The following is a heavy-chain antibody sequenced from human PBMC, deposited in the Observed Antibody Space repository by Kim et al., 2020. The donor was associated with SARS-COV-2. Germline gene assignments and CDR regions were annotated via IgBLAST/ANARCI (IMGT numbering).Heavy chain of an antibody. J-gene: IGHJ4*02. CDR2: IKQDGSEK. CDR3: ASGGETPSWGEFDY. V-gene: IGHV3-7*01. D-gene: IGHD3-10*01. CDR1: GFTFSSYW. Sequence: GGSLRLSCAASGFTFSSYWMSWVRQAPGKGLEWVAIIKQDGSEKYYVDSVKGRFTISRDNAKNSLYLQMNSLRAEDTAVYYCASGGETPSWGEFDYWGQGTLVTVSS.